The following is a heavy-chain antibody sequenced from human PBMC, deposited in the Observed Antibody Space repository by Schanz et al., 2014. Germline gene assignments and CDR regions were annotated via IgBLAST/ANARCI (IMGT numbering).Heavy chain of an antibody. CDR2: ISNDGSIK. V-gene: IGHV3-30-3*02. J-gene: IGHJ6*02. Sequence: VQLVESGGGFVQPGGSLGLSCVVSGFTVSSDHMSWVRQAPGKGLEWVALISNDGSIKYYADSVKGRFTISRDNSENTLYLQMNSLSADDTAVFYCAKGMGYCSGGTCYDYYYYGLDVWGQGTTVTVSS. D-gene: IGHD2-15*01. CDR1: GFTVSSDH. CDR3: AKGMGYCSGGTCYDYYYYGLDV.